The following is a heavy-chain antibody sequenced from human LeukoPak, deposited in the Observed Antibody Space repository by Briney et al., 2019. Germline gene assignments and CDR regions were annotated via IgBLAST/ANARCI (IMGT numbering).Heavy chain of an antibody. J-gene: IGHJ4*02. V-gene: IGHV3-23*01. CDR2: LSGSGGST. Sequence: PGGSLRLSCAASGFTFSSYAMSGVRQAPGKGLDWVSALSGSGGSTYYADSGKGRFTHSRDNSKNTLYLQMNNMRAEDTAVYHCAKGYSYDHVGNDFDYWGQGTLVTVSS. CDR1: GFTFSSYA. CDR3: AKGYSYDHVGNDFDY. D-gene: IGHD5-18*01.